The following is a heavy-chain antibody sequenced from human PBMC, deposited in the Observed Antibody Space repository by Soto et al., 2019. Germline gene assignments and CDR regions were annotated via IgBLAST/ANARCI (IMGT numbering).Heavy chain of an antibody. CDR1: GFTFSSYA. CDR2: ISYDGSNK. CDR3: AGSYCGGGSCYSVLDY. J-gene: IGHJ4*02. V-gene: IGHV3-30-3*01. D-gene: IGHD2-15*01. Sequence: GSLRLSCAASGFTFSSYAMHWVRQAPGKGLEWVAVISYDGSNKYYADSVKGRFTISRDNSKNTLYLQMNSLRAEDTAVYYCAGSYCGGGSCYSVLDYWGQGTLVTVSS.